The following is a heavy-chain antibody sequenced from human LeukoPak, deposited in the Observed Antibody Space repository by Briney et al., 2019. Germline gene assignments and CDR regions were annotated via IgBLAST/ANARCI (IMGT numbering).Heavy chain of an antibody. CDR3: ARSYGSGSYSAFDI. V-gene: IGHV1-2*02. J-gene: IGHJ3*02. CDR2: INPNSGGT. CDR1: GYTFTGYY. Sequence: ASVKVSCKASGYTFTGYYMHWVRQAPGQGLEWMGWINPNSGGTNYAQKFQGRVTMTRDMSTSTVYMELSSLRSEDTAVYYCARSYGSGSYSAFDIWGQGTMVTVSS. D-gene: IGHD3-10*01.